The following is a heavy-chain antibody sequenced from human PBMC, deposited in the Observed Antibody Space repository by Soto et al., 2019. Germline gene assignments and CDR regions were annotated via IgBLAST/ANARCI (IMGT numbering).Heavy chain of an antibody. CDR3: ARDRSTYGGGGTGEVKENWLHR. V-gene: IGHV4-59*01. D-gene: IGHD2-8*01. CDR2: AYYSGSA. J-gene: IGHJ5*02. Sequence: SETLSLTCTVSGGSISHYYWSWIRQSPGKRLEWIGYAYYSGSADYNPSLKTRVTMSVDTSKDQVSPKLNSVTTADTAVYYCARDRSTYGGGGTGEVKENWLHRWGTGTMVTVSS. CDR1: GGSISHYY.